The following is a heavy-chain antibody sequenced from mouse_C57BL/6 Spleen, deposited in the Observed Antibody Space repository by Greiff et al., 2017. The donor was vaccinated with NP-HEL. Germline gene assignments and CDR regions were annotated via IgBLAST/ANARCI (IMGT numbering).Heavy chain of an antibody. D-gene: IGHD3-2*02. J-gene: IGHJ4*01. V-gene: IGHV1-55*01. CDR2: IYPGSGST. Sequence: VQLQQPGAELVKPGASVKMSCKASGYTFTSYWITWVKQRPGQGLEWIGDIYPGSGSTNYNEKFKSKATLTVDTSSSTAYMQLSSLTSEDSAVYDCARGGSSGFYAMDYWGQGTSVTVSS. CDR3: ARGGSSGFYAMDY. CDR1: GYTFTSYW.